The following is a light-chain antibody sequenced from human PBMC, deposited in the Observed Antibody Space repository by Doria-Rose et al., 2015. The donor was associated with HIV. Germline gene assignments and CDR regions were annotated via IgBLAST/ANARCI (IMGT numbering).Light chain of an antibody. J-gene: IGKJ1*01. CDR2: DGS. CDR3: HQYGTSWT. Sequence: EIVMTQSPGTLSLSPGERATLSCRASQSFSSTYLAWYKQNPGQAPSRLIYDGSTSATGIPDRFSASVCGTDFTLTINRLEPEDFALYYCHQYGTSWTFGQGTKVEI. CDR1: QSFSSTY. V-gene: IGKV3-20*01.